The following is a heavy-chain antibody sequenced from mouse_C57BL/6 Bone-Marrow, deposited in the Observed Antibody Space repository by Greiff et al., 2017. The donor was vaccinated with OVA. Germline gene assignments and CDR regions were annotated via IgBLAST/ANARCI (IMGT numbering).Heavy chain of an antibody. Sequence: QVQLKESGAELARPGASVKLSCKASGYTFTSYGISWVKQRTGQGLEWIGEIYPRSGNTYYNEKFKGKATLTADKSSSTAYMELRSLTSEDSAVYFCARSGWLLLFDYWGRGTTLTVSS. V-gene: IGHV1-81*01. D-gene: IGHD2-3*01. CDR2: IYPRSGNT. CDR3: ARSGWLLLFDY. CDR1: GYTFTSYG. J-gene: IGHJ2*01.